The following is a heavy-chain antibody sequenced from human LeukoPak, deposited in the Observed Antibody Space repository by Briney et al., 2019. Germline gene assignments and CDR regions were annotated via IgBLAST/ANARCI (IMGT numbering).Heavy chain of an antibody. D-gene: IGHD2-15*01. Sequence: PGGSLRLSCAASGFTFSSYSMNWVRQGPGKGLEWVSSISSSSSYIYYADSVKGRFTISIDNAKNSLYLQMNSLRAEDTAVYYCASRYCSGGSCYSGFDYWGQGTLVTVSS. CDR1: GFTFSSYS. V-gene: IGHV3-21*01. CDR3: ASRYCSGGSCYSGFDY. J-gene: IGHJ4*02. CDR2: ISSSSSYI.